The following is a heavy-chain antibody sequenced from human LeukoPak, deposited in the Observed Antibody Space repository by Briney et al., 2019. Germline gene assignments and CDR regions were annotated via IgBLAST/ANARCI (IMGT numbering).Heavy chain of an antibody. CDR2: ISSSSSYI. CDR1: GFTFSSYS. V-gene: IGHV3-21*01. D-gene: IGHD3-3*01. Sequence: PGGSLRLSCAASGFTFSSYSMNWVRQAPGKGLEWVSSISSSSSYIYYADSVKGRFTIPRDNAKNSLYLQMNSLRAEDTAVYYCAREDTIFGVVIRYPDYWGQGTLVTVSS. CDR3: AREDTIFGVVIRYPDY. J-gene: IGHJ4*02.